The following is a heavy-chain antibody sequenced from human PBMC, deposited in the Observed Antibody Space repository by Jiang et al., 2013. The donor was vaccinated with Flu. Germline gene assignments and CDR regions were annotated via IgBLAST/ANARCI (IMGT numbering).Heavy chain of an antibody. J-gene: IGHJ4*02. CDR3: ARDRVILEQLVPFDY. D-gene: IGHD6-13*01. CDR1: GYTFTSYG. Sequence: GAEVKKPGASVKVSCKASGYTFTSYGISWVRQAPGQGLEWMGWISAYNGNTNYAQKLQGRVTMTTDTSTSTAYMELRSLRSDDTAVYYCARDRVILEQLVPFDYWGQGTLVTVSS. CDR2: ISAYNGNT. V-gene: IGHV1-18*01.